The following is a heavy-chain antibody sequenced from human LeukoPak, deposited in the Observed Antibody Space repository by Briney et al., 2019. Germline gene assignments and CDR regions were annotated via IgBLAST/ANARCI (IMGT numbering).Heavy chain of an antibody. CDR1: GSTFSRYW. Sequence: GGSLRLSCVVSGSTFSRYWMNWVRQAPGKRLEWVANINQDGSKKYYVESVRGRFSISRDNAKNSVYLEMNSLRAEDTAVYYCVWKMDVWGQGTTVTVSS. D-gene: IGHD1-1*01. V-gene: IGHV3-7*01. CDR3: VWKMDV. CDR2: INQDGSKK. J-gene: IGHJ6*02.